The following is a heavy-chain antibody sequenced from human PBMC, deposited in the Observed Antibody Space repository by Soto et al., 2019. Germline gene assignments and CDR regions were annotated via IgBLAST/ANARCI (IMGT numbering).Heavy chain of an antibody. CDR2: TSYDGSNK. CDR3: AKDGDYYDSSGYHTRFDY. D-gene: IGHD3-22*01. V-gene: IGHV3-30*18. Sequence: PGGSLRLSCAASGFTFSSYGMHWVRQAPGKGLEWVAVTSYDGSNKYYADSVKGRFTISRDNSKNTLYLQMNSLRAEDTAVYYCAKDGDYYDSSGYHTRFDYWGQGTLVTVSS. J-gene: IGHJ4*02. CDR1: GFTFSSYG.